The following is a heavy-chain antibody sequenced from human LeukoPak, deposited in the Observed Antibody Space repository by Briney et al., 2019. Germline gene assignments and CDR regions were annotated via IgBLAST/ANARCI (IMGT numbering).Heavy chain of an antibody. J-gene: IGHJ4*02. CDR2: IIPIFGTA. CDR1: GGTFSSYA. V-gene: IGHV1-69*13. CDR3: ARVPPDSGSSPRPLYY. Sequence: SVKVSCKASGGTFSSYAISWVRQAPGQGLEWMGGIIPIFGTANYAQKFQGRVTITADESTSTAYMELSSLRSEDTAVYYCARVPPDSGSSPRPLYYWGQGTLVTVSS. D-gene: IGHD6-6*01.